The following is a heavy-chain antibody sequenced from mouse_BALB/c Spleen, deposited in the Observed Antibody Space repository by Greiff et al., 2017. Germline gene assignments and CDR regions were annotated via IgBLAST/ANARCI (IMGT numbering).Heavy chain of an antibody. CDR1: GYSITSDYA. CDR2: ISYSGST. J-gene: IGHJ4*01. Sequence: VQLKQSGPGLVKPSQSLSLTCTVTGYSITSDYAWNWIRQFPGNKLEWMGYISYSGSTSYNPSLKSRISITRDTSKNQFFLQLNSVTTEDTATYYCARTDYPYAMDYWGQGTSVTVSS. D-gene: IGHD2-4*01. V-gene: IGHV3-2*02. CDR3: ARTDYPYAMDY.